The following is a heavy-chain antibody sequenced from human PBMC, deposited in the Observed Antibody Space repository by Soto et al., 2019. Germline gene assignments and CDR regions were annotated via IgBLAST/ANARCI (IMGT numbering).Heavy chain of an antibody. CDR3: ARALYCTNGVCYTLSYYYGMDI. V-gene: IGHV1-3*01. Sequence: ASVKVSCKASGYTFTSYAMHWVRQAPGQRLEWMGWINAGNGNTKYSQKFQGRVTITRDTSASTAYMELSSLRSEDTAVYYCARALYCTNGVCYTLSYYYGMDIWGQGTTVTVSS. CDR2: INAGNGNT. D-gene: IGHD2-8*01. CDR1: GYTFTSYA. J-gene: IGHJ6*02.